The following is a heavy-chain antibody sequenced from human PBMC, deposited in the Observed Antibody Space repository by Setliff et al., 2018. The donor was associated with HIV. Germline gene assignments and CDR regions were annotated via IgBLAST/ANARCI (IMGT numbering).Heavy chain of an antibody. Sequence: SETLSLTCTVSGGSISGYYWSWIRQPPGKGLEWIGEINHSGSTNYNPSLKSRVTISVDTSKNQFSLKLSSVTAADTAVYYCARGRWIRVSAAIMYYYYYYMDVWGRGTTVTVSS. J-gene: IGHJ6*03. CDR2: INHSGST. CDR3: ARGRWIRVSAAIMYYYYYYMDV. CDR1: GGSISGYY. D-gene: IGHD2-2*01. V-gene: IGHV4-34*01.